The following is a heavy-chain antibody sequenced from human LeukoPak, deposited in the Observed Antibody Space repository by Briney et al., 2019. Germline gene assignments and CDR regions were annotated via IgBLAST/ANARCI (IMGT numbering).Heavy chain of an antibody. CDR2: ITGSGGST. D-gene: IGHD1/OR15-1a*01. V-gene: IGHV3-23*01. Sequence: GGSLRLSCAASGFAFSNYAMSWVRQAPGKGLEWVSAITGSGGSTYYADSVKGRFTISRDNSKNTLYLQMNSLRAEDTAVYYCAKDVWNNPYDAFDIWGQGTMVTVSS. CDR3: AKDVWNNPYDAFDI. CDR1: GFAFSNYA. J-gene: IGHJ3*02.